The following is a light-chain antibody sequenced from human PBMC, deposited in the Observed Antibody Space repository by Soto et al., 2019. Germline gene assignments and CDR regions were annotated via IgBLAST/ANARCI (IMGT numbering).Light chain of an antibody. CDR3: QLYGISPH. CDR2: ASS. Sequence: IVLTQCPGTLSFSPGEIATLSFKTSQSRGSNFLAWYQHKPGQAPRLLIYASSNRATGIPDRFSGSASGTDFTLTINRLEPEDFAVYYCQLYGISPHFGQGTRLEIK. J-gene: IGKJ5*01. V-gene: IGKV3-20*01. CDR1: QSRGSNF.